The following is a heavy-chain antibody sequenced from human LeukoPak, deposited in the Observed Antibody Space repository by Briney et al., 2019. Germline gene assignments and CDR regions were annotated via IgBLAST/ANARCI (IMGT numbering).Heavy chain of an antibody. D-gene: IGHD3-10*01. CDR3: ARDSGSMVRGARGFDP. CDR2: IYSGGST. V-gene: IGHV3-66*02. J-gene: IGHJ5*02. CDR1: GFTVSSNY. Sequence: GGSLRLSCAASGFTVSSNYMSWVRQVPGKGLEWFSVIYSGGSTYYADSVKGRFTISRDNSKNTLYLQMNSLRAEDTAVYCCARDSGSMVRGARGFDPWGQGTLVTVSS.